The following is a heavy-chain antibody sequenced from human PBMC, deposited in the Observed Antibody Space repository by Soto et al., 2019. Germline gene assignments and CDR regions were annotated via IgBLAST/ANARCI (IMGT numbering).Heavy chain of an antibody. Sequence: EVQLVESGGGLVQPGGSVRLSCAASKFTITSYWMHWVRQAPGKGLVWVSRINSDGSSISYADAVKGRFTISRDNAKNTLYLQINSLRVEDTAVYYCAREVSHGYVLRGMYVWGQGTTVTVFS. V-gene: IGHV3-74*01. D-gene: IGHD5-18*01. CDR2: INSDGSSI. J-gene: IGHJ6*02. CDR1: KFTITSYW. CDR3: AREVSHGYVLRGMYV.